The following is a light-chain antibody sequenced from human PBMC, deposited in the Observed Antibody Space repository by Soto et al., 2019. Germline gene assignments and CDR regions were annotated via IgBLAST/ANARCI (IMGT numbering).Light chain of an antibody. Sequence: QSVLTQPASVSGSPGQSITIPCSGTSSDVGSYNVVSWYQQHPGKAPKLAIYDVSNRPSGVSPRFSGAKSGNTASLTIAGLQAEDEADYYCSSYTRRSTYVFGTGTKVTVL. J-gene: IGLJ1*01. CDR3: SSYTRRSTYV. V-gene: IGLV2-14*03. CDR1: SSDVGSYNV. CDR2: DVS.